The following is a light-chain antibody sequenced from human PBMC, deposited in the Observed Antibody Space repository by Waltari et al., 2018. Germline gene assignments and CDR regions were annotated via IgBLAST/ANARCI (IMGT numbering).Light chain of an antibody. CDR3: QQYYSTLT. J-gene: IGKJ4*01. Sequence: DIQMTQSPSTLSASVGDRVTINCKSSQSVLYSSNNKNYLAWYQQKLGQPPKMLIYWASTRESGVPDRFSGSGSGTDFTLTISSLQAEDVAVYYCQQYYSTLTFGGGTKVEIK. V-gene: IGKV4-1*01. CDR1: QSVLYSSNNKNY. CDR2: WAS.